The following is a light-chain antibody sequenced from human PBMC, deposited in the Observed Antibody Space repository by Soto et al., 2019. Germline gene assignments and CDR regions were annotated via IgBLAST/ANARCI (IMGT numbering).Light chain of an antibody. CDR2: AAS. CDR3: QQSYNTLT. J-gene: IGKJ4*01. CDR1: QTITSY. V-gene: IGKV1-39*01. Sequence: DIQMTQSPSSLSASVGDRVTITCRASQTITSYLDWYQQKPGKAPKLLIYAASSLQGGVPSRFSGSGSGTDFTLTISSLQPEDFATYFCQQSYNTLTFAGGTRWIS.